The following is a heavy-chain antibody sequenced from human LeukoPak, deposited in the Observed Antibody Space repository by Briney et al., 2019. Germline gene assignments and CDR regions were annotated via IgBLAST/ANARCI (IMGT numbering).Heavy chain of an antibody. J-gene: IGHJ5*02. CDR1: GYTFTSYY. Sequence: GASVKVSCKASGYTFTSYYMHWVRQAPGQGLEWMGIINPSGGSTGYAQKFQGRVTMTRDTSTSTVYMELSSLRSEDTAVYYCARDMDYYGSGSYYSNWFDPWGQGTLVTVSS. CDR3: ARDMDYYGSGSYYSNWFDP. V-gene: IGHV1-46*01. CDR2: INPSGGST. D-gene: IGHD3-10*01.